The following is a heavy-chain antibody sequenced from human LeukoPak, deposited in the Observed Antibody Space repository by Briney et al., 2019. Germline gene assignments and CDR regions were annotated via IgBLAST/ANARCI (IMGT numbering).Heavy chain of an antibody. CDR2: ISSTSSPT. CDR3: ARGYYALGVDY. CDR1: GFTFSDYY. D-gene: IGHD3-10*01. Sequence: PGGSLRLSCAASGFTFSDYYMSWLRQAPGKGLEWVSYISSTSSPTYYADSVTGRFTISRDNAKNSLYLQMNSLRAEDTAVYYCARGYYALGVDYWGQGTLATVSS. V-gene: IGHV3-11*01. J-gene: IGHJ4*02.